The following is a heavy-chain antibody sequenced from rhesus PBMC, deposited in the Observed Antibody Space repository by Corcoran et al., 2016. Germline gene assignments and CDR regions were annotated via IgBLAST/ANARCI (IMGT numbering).Heavy chain of an antibody. CDR2: IRSKYNKYAT. CDR3: TTVGFDY. Sequence: EVQLVESGGGLVQPGGSLRLSCAASGCTFRDYAMSWVRQASGKGLELVGYIRSKYNKYATEYAATAKGRITISRDDSKNTLYLQMSSLKPEDTAVYYCTTVGFDYWGQGVLVTVSS. V-gene: IGHV3-186*02. D-gene: IGHD5-24*01. J-gene: IGHJ4*01. CDR1: GCTFRDYA.